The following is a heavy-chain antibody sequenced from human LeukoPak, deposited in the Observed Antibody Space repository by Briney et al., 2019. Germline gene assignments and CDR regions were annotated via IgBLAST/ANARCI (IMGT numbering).Heavy chain of an antibody. CDR3: ARAVVRGVISYYGMDV. D-gene: IGHD3-10*01. V-gene: IGHV1-46*01. Sequence: VASVKVSCKASGYTFTSYYMHWVRQAPGQGLEWMGIINPSGGSTSYAQKFQGRVTMTRDTSTSTVYMELSSLRSEDTAVYYCARAVVRGVISYYGMDVWGQGTTVTVSS. J-gene: IGHJ6*02. CDR1: GYTFTSYY. CDR2: INPSGGST.